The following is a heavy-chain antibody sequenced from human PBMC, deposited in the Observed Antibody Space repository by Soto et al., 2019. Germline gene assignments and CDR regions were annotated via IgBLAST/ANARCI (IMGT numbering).Heavy chain of an antibody. CDR1: GFTFSQYG. Sequence: GGSLRLSCVASGFTFSQYGMHWVRQGPGKGLEWVAVIWYDASKRYYADSVKGRFTVSRDNSKNTLYLQTNSLRVEDTAVYYCATQGGSGSLESWGKGTLVTVSS. CDR3: ATQGGSGSLES. D-gene: IGHD1-26*01. J-gene: IGHJ4*02. V-gene: IGHV3-33*01. CDR2: IWYDASKR.